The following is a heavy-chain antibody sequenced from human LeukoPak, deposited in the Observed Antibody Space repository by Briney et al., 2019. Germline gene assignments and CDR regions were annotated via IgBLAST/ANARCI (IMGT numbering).Heavy chain of an antibody. Sequence: GGSLRLSCAASGFTFSSYAMHWVRQAPGKGLEYVSAISRNGGSTYYANSVKGRFTISRDNSKNTLYLQMGSLRAEDMAVYYCATSGDQDAFDIWGQGTMVTVSS. D-gene: IGHD4-17*01. J-gene: IGHJ3*02. V-gene: IGHV3-64*01. CDR2: ISRNGGST. CDR1: GFTFSSYA. CDR3: ATSGDQDAFDI.